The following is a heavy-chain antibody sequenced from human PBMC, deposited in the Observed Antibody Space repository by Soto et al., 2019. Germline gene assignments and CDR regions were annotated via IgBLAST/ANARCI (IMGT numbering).Heavy chain of an antibody. J-gene: IGHJ4*02. Sequence: QVQLVQSGAEMKKPGSSVKVSCQSSGGTFNTYAMNWVRQAPGQGPEWMGDISPMFGAANYAPKFQGRVTITADEFMATSYMQLSSLTSEDTALYFCAREVQVHTPAFVYWGQGTLVTVSS. CDR3: AREVQVHTPAFVY. CDR1: GGTFNTYA. CDR2: ISPMFGAA. D-gene: IGHD3-10*01. V-gene: IGHV1-69*19.